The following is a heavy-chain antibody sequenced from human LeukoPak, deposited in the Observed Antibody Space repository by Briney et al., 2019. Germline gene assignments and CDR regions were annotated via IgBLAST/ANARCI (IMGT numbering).Heavy chain of an antibody. Sequence: GGSLRLSCAASGFTFSSYAMHWVRQAPGKGLESVSVITNNGGSTYYANSVKGRFTISRDNSKNTLYLQMGSLRAEDMAVCYCARVSVAGSFDYWGQGTLVTVSS. CDR2: ITNNGGST. D-gene: IGHD6-19*01. V-gene: IGHV3-64*01. CDR3: ARVSVAGSFDY. CDR1: GFTFSSYA. J-gene: IGHJ4*02.